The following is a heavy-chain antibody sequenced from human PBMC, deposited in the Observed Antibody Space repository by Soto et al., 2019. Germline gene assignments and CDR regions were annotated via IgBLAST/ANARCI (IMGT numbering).Heavy chain of an antibody. CDR3: VRDVGIAASGTSGNDYYYGIAV. Sequence: RLEESGPGLVKPAQTLSLSCNVTGHSISNIDSFWTWIRQPPGKGLEWLGYISNFGTTNYQSSLNSRLTISLDSSKNQFSLELTSVTAADTAVYYCVRDVGIAASGTSGNDYYYGIAVWGQGTTVIVYS. D-gene: IGHD6-13*01. CDR1: GHSISNIDSF. V-gene: IGHV4-30-4*08. CDR2: ISNFGTT. J-gene: IGHJ6*02.